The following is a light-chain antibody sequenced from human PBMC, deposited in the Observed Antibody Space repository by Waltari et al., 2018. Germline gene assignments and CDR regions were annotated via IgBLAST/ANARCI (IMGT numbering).Light chain of an antibody. CDR1: QSVSSNY. CDR3: QQYGRSPWT. Sequence: FVLTQSPGTLSLSPGERVTLSCRASQSVSSNYLAWYQQKPGQAPRLLIYDASNRATGIADRFSGSGSGTDFTLTIRRLEPEDVAVYYCQQYGRSPWTFGQGTKVEIK. V-gene: IGKV3-20*01. CDR2: DAS. J-gene: IGKJ1*01.